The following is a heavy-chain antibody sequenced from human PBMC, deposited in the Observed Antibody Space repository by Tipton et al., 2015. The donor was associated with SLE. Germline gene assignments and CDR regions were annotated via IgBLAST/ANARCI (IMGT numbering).Heavy chain of an antibody. V-gene: IGHV4-59*08. J-gene: IGHJ6*02. Sequence: TLSLTWTVSGGSISSYYWSWIRQPPGKGLEWIGYIYYSGSTNYNPSLKSRVTISVDTSKNQFSLKLSSVTAADTTVYYCARQGQQLVRPYYYGMDVWGQGTTVTVSS. CDR3: ARQGQQLVRPYYYGMDV. CDR1: GGSISSYY. CDR2: IYYSGST. D-gene: IGHD6-13*01.